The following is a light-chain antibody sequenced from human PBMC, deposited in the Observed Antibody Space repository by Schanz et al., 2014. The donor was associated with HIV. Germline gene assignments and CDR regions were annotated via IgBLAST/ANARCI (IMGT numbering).Light chain of an antibody. CDR3: SSYTTSSTLV. CDR1: SGDVGRYDY. Sequence: QSALTQPASVSGSLGQSITISCTGTSGDVGRYDYVSWYQQHPGQAPKLLIYDVTYRPSGISNRFSGSKSGYTASLTISGLQADDEADYSCSSYTTSSTLVFGGGTKLTVL. CDR2: DVT. V-gene: IGLV2-14*03. J-gene: IGLJ2*01.